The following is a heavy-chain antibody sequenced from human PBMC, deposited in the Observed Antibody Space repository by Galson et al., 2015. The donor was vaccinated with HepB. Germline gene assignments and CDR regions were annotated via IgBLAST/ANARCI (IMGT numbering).Heavy chain of an antibody. V-gene: IGHV3-30-3*01. J-gene: IGHJ6*02. Sequence: SLRLSCAASGFTFSSYAMHWVRQAPGKGLEWVAVISYDGSNKYYADSVKGRFTISRDNSKNTLYLQMNSLRAEDTAVYYCAREVLGSYGMDVWGQGTTVTVSS. CDR2: ISYDGSNK. D-gene: IGHD4/OR15-4a*01. CDR3: AREVLGSYGMDV. CDR1: GFTFSSYA.